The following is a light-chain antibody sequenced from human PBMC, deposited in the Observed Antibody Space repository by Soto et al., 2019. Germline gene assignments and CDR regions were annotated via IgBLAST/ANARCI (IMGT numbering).Light chain of an antibody. V-gene: IGLV2-14*03. CDR3: SSYTTGSTL. J-gene: IGLJ1*01. CDR1: SSDIGGYNF. CDR2: DVS. Sequence: QSVLTQPASVSGSPGQSITISCTGSSSDIGGYNFVSWYQLLPGEAPKLIIYDVSYRPSGVSGRFSGSKSDNTASLTISGLRAEDEADYYCSSYTTGSTLFGTGTRSPS.